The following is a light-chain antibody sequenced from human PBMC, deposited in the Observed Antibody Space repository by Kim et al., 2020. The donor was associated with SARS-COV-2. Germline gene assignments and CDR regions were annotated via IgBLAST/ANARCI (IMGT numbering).Light chain of an antibody. Sequence: SSELTQDPAVSVALGQTVRITCQGDSLRSYYANWYQQKPGQAPLLVIYGRDNRPSGIPDRFSGSSSGNTASLTITGAQVEDEADYYCSSRDSGGNLYVFGTGTKVTVL. CDR3: SSRDSGGNLYV. J-gene: IGLJ1*01. V-gene: IGLV3-19*01. CDR2: GRD. CDR1: SLRSYY.